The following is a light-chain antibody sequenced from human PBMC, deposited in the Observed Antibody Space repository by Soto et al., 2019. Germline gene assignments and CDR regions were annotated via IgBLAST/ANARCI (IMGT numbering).Light chain of an antibody. CDR3: RVYTRTSTYV. CDR2: DFS. V-gene: IGLV2-14*02. CDR1: RGLVGSFSL. Sequence: QCVSAQAASVSGSPGRSITISCTATRGLVGSFSLVSWYQQHPGKAPKLMIYDFSNRPSGVPDRFSGSRSGNTASLTISGLQAEDEGDYYRRVYTRTSTYVFGTGTKVTVL. J-gene: IGLJ1*01.